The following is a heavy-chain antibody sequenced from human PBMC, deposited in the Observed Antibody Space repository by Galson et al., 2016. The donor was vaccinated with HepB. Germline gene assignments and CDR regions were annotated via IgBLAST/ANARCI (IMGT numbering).Heavy chain of an antibody. V-gene: IGHV3-33*01. Sequence: SLRLSCAASGFTFSTYGMHWVRHGPGKGLEWVAVIWNDGSNIYYTDSVRGRFTISRDNSKNTLYLQMNSLRAEDTAVYYCARDLMNIVGGITSPYYFDYWGQGTLVTVSS. CDR2: IWNDGSNI. CDR1: GFTFSTYG. CDR3: ARDLMNIVGGITSPYYFDY. J-gene: IGHJ4*02. D-gene: IGHD1-26*01.